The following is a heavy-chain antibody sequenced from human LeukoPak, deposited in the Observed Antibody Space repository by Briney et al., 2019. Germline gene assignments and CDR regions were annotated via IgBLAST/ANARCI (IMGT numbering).Heavy chain of an antibody. J-gene: IGHJ4*02. CDR1: GFTFSSYG. Sequence: GGSLRLSCAASGFTFSSYGMHWVRQAPGKGLEWVAVISYDGTNKYYADSVKGRFTISRDNSKNTLYLQMNSLRAEDTAVYYCVKDSDGYKSHSFDYWGQGTLVTVSS. CDR2: ISYDGTNK. V-gene: IGHV3-30*18. CDR3: VKDSDGYKSHSFDY. D-gene: IGHD5-24*01.